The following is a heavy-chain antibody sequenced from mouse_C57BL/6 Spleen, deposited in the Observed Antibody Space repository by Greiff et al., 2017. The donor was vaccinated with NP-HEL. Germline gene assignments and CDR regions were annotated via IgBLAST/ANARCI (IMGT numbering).Heavy chain of an antibody. V-gene: IGHV1-4*01. CDR2: INPSSGYT. D-gene: IGHD4-1*01. Sequence: QVQLQQSGAELARPGASVKMSCKASGYTFTSYTMHWVKQRPGQGLEWIGYINPSSGYTKYNQKFKDKATLTADKSSSTAYMQLSSLTSEDSAVYYCAREGGTRAMDYWGQGTSVTVSS. J-gene: IGHJ4*01. CDR1: GYTFTSYT. CDR3: AREGGTRAMDY.